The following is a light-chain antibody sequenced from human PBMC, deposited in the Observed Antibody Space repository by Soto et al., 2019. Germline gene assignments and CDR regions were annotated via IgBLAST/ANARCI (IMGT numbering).Light chain of an antibody. V-gene: IGLV1-40*01. CDR2: GSS. CDR1: SSNIGAGHV. J-gene: IGLJ2*01. Sequence: QSVLTQPPSLSGTPGQRVTISCTGSSSNIGAGHVVHWYQQFPGRAPNLLIYGSSNRPSGVPDRFSGSKSGTSASLAITGLQAEDEADYYWQSYDNSLSASVFGGGTKLTVL. CDR3: QSYDNSLSASV.